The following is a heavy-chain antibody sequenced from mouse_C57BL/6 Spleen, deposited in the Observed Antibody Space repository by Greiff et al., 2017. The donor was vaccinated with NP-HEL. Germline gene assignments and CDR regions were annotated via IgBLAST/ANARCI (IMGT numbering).Heavy chain of an antibody. D-gene: IGHD1-1*01. Sequence: QVQLQQPGAELVKPGASVKMSCKASGYTFTSYWITWVKQRPGQGLEWIGDIYPGSGSTNYNEKFKSKATLTVDTSSSTAYMQLSSLTSEDSAVDYCARGITTVVATSHFDVWGTGTTVTVSS. CDR3: ARGITTVVATSHFDV. CDR1: GYTFTSYW. J-gene: IGHJ1*03. V-gene: IGHV1-55*01. CDR2: IYPGSGST.